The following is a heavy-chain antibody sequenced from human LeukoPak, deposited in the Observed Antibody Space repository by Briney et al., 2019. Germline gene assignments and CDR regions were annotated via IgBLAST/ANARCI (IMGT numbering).Heavy chain of an antibody. CDR1: GFAFRSYG. V-gene: IGHV3-33*01. J-gene: IGHJ1*01. CDR3: ARDGVVASTERKEYFQY. Sequence: GTSLRLSCAASGFAFRSYGMHWVRQAPGKGLEWLAVIWHDGSHHFYADSVRGRFTISRDNSKNMLYLQMNSLSADDTAVYFCARDGVVASTERKEYFQYRGQGTLV. D-gene: IGHD2-15*01. CDR2: IWHDGSHH.